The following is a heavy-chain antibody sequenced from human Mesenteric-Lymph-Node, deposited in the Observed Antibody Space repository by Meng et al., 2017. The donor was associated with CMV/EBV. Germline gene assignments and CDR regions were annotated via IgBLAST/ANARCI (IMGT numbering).Heavy chain of an antibody. D-gene: IGHD2-15*01. Sequence: GAGGSNSSTSYYWGWVRQPPGKGLEWIGSIFYTGSTYYNPSLKSRVTISVDTSRNQFSLRLSSVTAADTAVYYCAQVVVAATQLPFHWGQGTLVTVSS. V-gene: IGHV4-39*01. J-gene: IGHJ4*02. CDR3: AQVVVAATQLPFH. CDR1: GGSNSSTSYY. CDR2: IFYTGST.